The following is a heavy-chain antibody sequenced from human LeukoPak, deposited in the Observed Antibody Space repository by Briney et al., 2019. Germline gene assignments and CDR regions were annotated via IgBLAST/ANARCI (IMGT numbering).Heavy chain of an antibody. D-gene: IGHD2-15*01. CDR3: GRKSSGGGDFGDFYLDG. Sequence: SETLSLTCTVSGGSISSYYWSWIRQPPGKGLEWIGYIYHSGSTNYNPSLMSRVTISVDTSKNQLSLKLRSVMAADAAVYYCGRKSSGGGDFGDFYLDGWGQGIMVTVA. J-gene: IGHJ4*02. V-gene: IGHV4-59*12. CDR1: GGSISSYY. CDR2: IYHSGST.